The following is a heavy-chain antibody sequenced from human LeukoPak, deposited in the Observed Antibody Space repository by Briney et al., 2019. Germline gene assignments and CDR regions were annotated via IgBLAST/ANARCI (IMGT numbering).Heavy chain of an antibody. J-gene: IGHJ3*02. V-gene: IGHV3-7*01. Sequence: GGSLRLSCAASGFTFSSYGVTWVRQAPGKGLEWVANIKQDGTEKYYVDSVRGRFTISRDNAKNSLYLQMNSLRAEDTAVYYCARVNTGAFDIWGQGTMVTVSS. CDR2: IKQDGTEK. D-gene: IGHD2-8*02. CDR1: GFTFSSYG. CDR3: ARVNTGAFDI.